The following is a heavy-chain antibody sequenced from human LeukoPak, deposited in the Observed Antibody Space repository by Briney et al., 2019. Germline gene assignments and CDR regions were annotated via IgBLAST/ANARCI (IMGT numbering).Heavy chain of an antibody. CDR2: ISYDGSNK. V-gene: IGHV3-30*18. J-gene: IGHJ1*01. CDR3: AKGQGYSYASPEYFQH. D-gene: IGHD5-18*01. Sequence: PGGSLRLSCAASGFTFSSYGMHWVRQAPGKGLEWVAVISYDGSNKYYADSVKGRFTISRDNSKNTLYLQMNSLRAEDTAVYYCAKGQGYSYASPEYFQHWGQGTLVTVSS. CDR1: GFTFSSYG.